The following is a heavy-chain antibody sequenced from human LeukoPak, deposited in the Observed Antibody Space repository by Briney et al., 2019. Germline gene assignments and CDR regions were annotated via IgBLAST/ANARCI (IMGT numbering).Heavy chain of an antibody. J-gene: IGHJ4*02. CDR1: GYTFTGYY. Sequence: GASVKVSCKASGYTFTGYYMHWVRQAPGQGLEWMGWINPNSGGTNYAQKFQGRVTMTRDTSISTAYMELSRLRSEDTAVYYCARDHDYGDSRGDYFDYWGQGTLVTVSS. CDR2: INPNSGGT. CDR3: ARDHDYGDSRGDYFDY. D-gene: IGHD4-17*01. V-gene: IGHV1-2*02.